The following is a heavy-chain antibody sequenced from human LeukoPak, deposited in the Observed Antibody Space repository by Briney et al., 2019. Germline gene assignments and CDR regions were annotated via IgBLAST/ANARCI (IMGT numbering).Heavy chain of an antibody. Sequence: SETLSLTCAVYGGSFSGYYWSWIRQPPGKGLEWIGEINHSGSTNYNPSLKSRVTISVDTSKNQFSLKLSSVTAADTAVYYCAGTLITPEPGYCSGGGCSLDYWGQGTLVTVSS. V-gene: IGHV4-34*01. J-gene: IGHJ4*02. CDR2: INHSGST. CDR3: AGTLITPEPGYCSGGGCSLDY. D-gene: IGHD2-15*01. CDR1: GGSFSGYY.